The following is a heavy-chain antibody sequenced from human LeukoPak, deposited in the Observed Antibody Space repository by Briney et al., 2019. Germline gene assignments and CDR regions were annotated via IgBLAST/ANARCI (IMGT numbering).Heavy chain of an antibody. CDR3: ARLIGNYYDSSGYSYGA. Sequence: PSETLSLTCTVSGGSISSSSYYWGWIRQPPGKGLEWIGSIYYSGSTYYNPSLESRVTISVDTSKNQFSLKLSSVTAADTAVYYCARLIGNYYDSSGYSYGAWGQGTLVTVSS. V-gene: IGHV4-39*01. J-gene: IGHJ4*02. CDR1: GGSISSSSYY. D-gene: IGHD3-22*01. CDR2: IYYSGST.